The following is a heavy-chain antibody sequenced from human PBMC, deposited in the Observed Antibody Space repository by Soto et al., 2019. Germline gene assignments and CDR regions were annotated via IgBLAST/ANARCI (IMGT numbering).Heavy chain of an antibody. V-gene: IGHV1-69*01. Sequence: QVHLVQSGGEVKKPGSSVRVSCKASGGSFSTYAFNWVRVAPGQGLEWLGGIITFFGAAMYAQKFRGRVTITADELTTTAYMELSSLRSDDTAVYYCARGGKERFRGPGMDVWGQGTAVTVS. CDR2: IITFFGAA. CDR3: ARGGKERFRGPGMDV. J-gene: IGHJ6*02. CDR1: GGSFSTYA. D-gene: IGHD2-21*01.